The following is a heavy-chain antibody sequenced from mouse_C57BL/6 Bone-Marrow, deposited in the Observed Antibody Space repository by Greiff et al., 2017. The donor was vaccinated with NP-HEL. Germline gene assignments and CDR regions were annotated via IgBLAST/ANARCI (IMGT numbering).Heavy chain of an antibody. D-gene: IGHD1-1*01. Sequence: VQLQESGPGLVQPSQSLSITCTASGFSLTSYGVHWVRQSPGKGLEWLGVIWSGGSTDYNAAFITRLSISKNNSKSQVFIKMNSLQADDTAIYYCARIPSIYYYGSSLYYAMDYWGQGTSVTVSS. CDR3: ARIPSIYYYGSSLYYAMDY. CDR2: IWSGGST. J-gene: IGHJ4*01. CDR1: GFSLTSYG. V-gene: IGHV2-2*01.